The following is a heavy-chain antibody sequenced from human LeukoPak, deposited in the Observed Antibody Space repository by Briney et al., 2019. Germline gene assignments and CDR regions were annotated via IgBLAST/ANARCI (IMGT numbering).Heavy chain of an antibody. J-gene: IGHJ2*01. CDR2: IYYSGST. CDR3: AGGPIAARYAYGYFDL. Sequence: SETLSLTCTVSGGSISSYYWSWVRQPPGKGLEWMGYIYYSGSTNYNPSLKSRVTISVDTSKNQFSLKLSSVTSADTAVYYCAGGPIAARYAYGYFDLWGRGTLVTVSS. CDR1: GGSISSYY. V-gene: IGHV4-59*01. D-gene: IGHD6-6*01.